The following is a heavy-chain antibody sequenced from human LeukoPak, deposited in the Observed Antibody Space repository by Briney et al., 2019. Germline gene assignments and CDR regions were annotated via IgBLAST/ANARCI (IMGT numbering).Heavy chain of an antibody. CDR2: IYTSGST. V-gene: IGHV4-59*10. CDR3: ARSRGYSYGL. J-gene: IGHJ4*02. Sequence: PSETLSLTCAVYGGSFSGYYWSWIRQPAGKGLEWIGRIYTSGSTNYNPSLKSRVTMSIDTSKNQFSLRLSSMTAADTAVYYCARSRGYSYGLWGQGTLVTVSS. D-gene: IGHD5-18*01. CDR1: GGSFSGYY.